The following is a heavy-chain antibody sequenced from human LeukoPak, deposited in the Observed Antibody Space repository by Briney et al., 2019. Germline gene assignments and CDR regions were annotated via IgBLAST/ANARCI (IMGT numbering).Heavy chain of an antibody. V-gene: IGHV3-23*01. CDR3: AKGIYSSGWSYFDY. CDR1: GFTFSNSA. J-gene: IGHJ4*01. Sequence: GGSLRLSCAASGFTFSNSAMSWVRQAPGKGQEWVSTLSGSGITTYYADSVKRRFTISRDNSKNTLYLQMNSLRAEDTAVYYCAKGIYSSGWSYFDYWGHGTLVTVSS. CDR2: LSGSGITT. D-gene: IGHD6-19*01.